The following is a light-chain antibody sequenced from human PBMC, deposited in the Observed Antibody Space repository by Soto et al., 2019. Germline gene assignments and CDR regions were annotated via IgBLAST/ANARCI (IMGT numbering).Light chain of an antibody. J-gene: IGKJ1*01. Sequence: DIQMTQSPSTLSASVGDRVTITCRARRSISSWLAWYQQKPGKAPKVLIYDASSLESGVPSRFSGSGSGTDYTLTISSLQTNDFATYDYQQYNSYPWTFGQRTKVEIK. V-gene: IGKV1-5*01. CDR1: RSISSW. CDR2: DAS. CDR3: QQYNSYPWT.